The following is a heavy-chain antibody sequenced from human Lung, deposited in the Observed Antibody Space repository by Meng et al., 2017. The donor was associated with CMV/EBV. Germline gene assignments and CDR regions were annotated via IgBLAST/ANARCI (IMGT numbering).Heavy chain of an antibody. J-gene: IGHJ4*02. CDR2: IYHSGST. Sequence: CAVSRGSISGSHWWSWVRQPPGKGLEWIGEIYHSGSTDYNPSLKSRVTISVDKSKNQFSLKLSSVTAADTAVYYCARDSGYQQGLDYWGQGTLVTVSS. CDR1: RGSISGSHW. V-gene: IGHV4-4*02. D-gene: IGHD6-13*01. CDR3: ARDSGYQQGLDY.